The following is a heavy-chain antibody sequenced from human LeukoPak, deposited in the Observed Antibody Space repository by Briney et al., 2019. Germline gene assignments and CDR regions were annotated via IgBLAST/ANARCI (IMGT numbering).Heavy chain of an antibody. CDR1: GGSISSSSYY. Sequence: SETLSLTCTVSGGSISSSSYYWGWIRQPPGKGLEWIGSIFYSGNTYYNPSLKSRVTISVDTSKNHFSLKLSSVTSADTAVYYCARRSSGGGLFDYWGQRTLVTVSS. V-gene: IGHV4-39*02. CDR2: IFYSGNT. CDR3: ARRSSGGGLFDY. D-gene: IGHD6-19*01. J-gene: IGHJ4*02.